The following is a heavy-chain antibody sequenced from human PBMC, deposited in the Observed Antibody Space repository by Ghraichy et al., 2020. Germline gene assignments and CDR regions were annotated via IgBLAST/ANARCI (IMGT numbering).Heavy chain of an antibody. Sequence: ASVKVSCKASGYTFTSYGISWVRQAPGQGLEWMGWISAYNGNTNHAQKLQGRVTMTTDTSTSTAYMELRSLRSDDTAVYYCARLGVTPLWFGPAGSDYYGMDVWGQGTTVTVSS. CDR2: ISAYNGNT. J-gene: IGHJ6*02. D-gene: IGHD3-10*01. V-gene: IGHV1-18*01. CDR1: GYTFTSYG. CDR3: ARLGVTPLWFGPAGSDYYGMDV.